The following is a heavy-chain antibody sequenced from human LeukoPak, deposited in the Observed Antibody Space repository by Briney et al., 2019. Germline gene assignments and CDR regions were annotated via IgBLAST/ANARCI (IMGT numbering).Heavy chain of an antibody. Sequence: ASMKVSCKASGYTFTKCGISWVRQAPGQGLEWVGGITAAHKDTSYAQKFQGRVTVTTDTSTNTASMELRSLRSDDTAVYYCAISYNYDSSPYFDEAFDIWGQGTEVTVSS. V-gene: IGHV1-18*01. CDR2: ITAAHKDT. CDR1: GYTFTKCG. J-gene: IGHJ3*02. CDR3: AISYNYDSSPYFDEAFDI. D-gene: IGHD3-22*01.